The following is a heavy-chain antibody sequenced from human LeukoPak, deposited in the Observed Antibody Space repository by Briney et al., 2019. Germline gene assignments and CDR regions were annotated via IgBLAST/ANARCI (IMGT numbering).Heavy chain of an antibody. CDR1: GYTFTSYY. CDR2: INPSGGST. Sequence: ASVKVSCRASGYTFTSYYVHWVRQAPGQGLEWMGIINPSGGSTSYAQKFQGRVTMTRDMSTSTDYVELSSLRSEDTAVYYCARDNSVEDTAWWFDPWGQGTLVTVSS. CDR3: ARDNSVEDTAWWFDP. D-gene: IGHD4-23*01. J-gene: IGHJ5*02. V-gene: IGHV1-46*01.